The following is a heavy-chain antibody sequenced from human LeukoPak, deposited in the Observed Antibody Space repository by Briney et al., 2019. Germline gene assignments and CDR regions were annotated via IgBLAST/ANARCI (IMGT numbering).Heavy chain of an antibody. D-gene: IGHD3-10*01. CDR1: GFTFSSYA. Sequence: GGSLRLSCAASGFTFSSYAMSWVRQAPGKGLEWVSAISGSGGSTYYADSVKGRFTISRDNSKNTPYLQMNSLRAEDTAVYYCAKDGSITMVRGVTSSFDYWGQGTLVTVSS. V-gene: IGHV3-23*01. CDR3: AKDGSITMVRGVTSSFDY. CDR2: ISGSGGST. J-gene: IGHJ4*02.